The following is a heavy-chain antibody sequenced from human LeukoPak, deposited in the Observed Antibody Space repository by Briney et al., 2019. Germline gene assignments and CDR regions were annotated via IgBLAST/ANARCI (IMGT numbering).Heavy chain of an antibody. CDR2: ISSSSSYI. CDR1: GFTFSSYS. Sequence: PGGSLRLSCAASGFTFSSYSMNWVRQAPGKGLEWVSSISSSSSYIYYADSVKGRFTISRDNAKNSLYLQMNSLRAEDTAVYYCAINSSGLVDYWGQGTLVTVPS. CDR3: AINSSGLVDY. J-gene: IGHJ4*02. D-gene: IGHD3-22*01. V-gene: IGHV3-21*01.